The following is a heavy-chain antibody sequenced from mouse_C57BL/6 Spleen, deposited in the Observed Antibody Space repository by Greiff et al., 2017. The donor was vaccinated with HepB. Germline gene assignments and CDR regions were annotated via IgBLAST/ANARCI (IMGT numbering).Heavy chain of an antibody. CDR2: IYPGDGDT. J-gene: IGHJ1*03. CDR3: ARRAGTEYFDV. CDR1: GYAFSSSW. V-gene: IGHV1-82*01. D-gene: IGHD3-3*01. Sequence: QVQLQQSGPELVKPGASVKISCKASGYAFSSSWMNWVKQRPGKGLEWIGRIYPGDGDTNYNGKFKGKATLTADKSSSTAYMQLSSLTSEDSAVYCCARRAGTEYFDVWGTGTTVTVSS.